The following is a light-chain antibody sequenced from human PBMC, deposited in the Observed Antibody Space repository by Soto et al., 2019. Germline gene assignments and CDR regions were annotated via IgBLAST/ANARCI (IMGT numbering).Light chain of an antibody. V-gene: IGKV3-20*01. J-gene: IGKJ1*01. CDR2: AVS. Sequence: EIVLTQSPGTLSLSPGERATLSCRASQSVSSNLAWYQQKPGQPPRLLIYAVSSRGYGVPDRFSGSGSGTDFTLTISRLEPEDFAVYYCQHYGYPQWTFGQGTKVDI. CDR1: QSVSSN. CDR3: QHYGYPQWT.